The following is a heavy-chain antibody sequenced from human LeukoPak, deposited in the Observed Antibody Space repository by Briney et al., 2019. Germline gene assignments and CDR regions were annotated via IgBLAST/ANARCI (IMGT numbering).Heavy chain of an antibody. Sequence: GGSLRLSCAASGFTFSSYWMSWMRQAPGKGLEWVANIKYDGNEEYYVDSVKGRFTISRDNAKNSQYLQLNSLRVEDTAVYYCKSGGAAPGSFDYWGQGTLVTVSP. V-gene: IGHV3-7*01. CDR3: KSGGAAPGSFDY. J-gene: IGHJ4*02. CDR2: IKYDGNEE. D-gene: IGHD1-1*01. CDR1: GFTFSSYW.